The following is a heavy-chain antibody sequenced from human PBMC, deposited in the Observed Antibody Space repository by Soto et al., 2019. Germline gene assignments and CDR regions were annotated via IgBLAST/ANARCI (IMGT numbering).Heavy chain of an antibody. Sequence: EVQLVESGGGLVQPGGSLRLSCTASGFTFSSSWMSWVRQAPGKGLEWVANIKEDGSEKNYVDSVKGRFTISRDNAKNSLNLQMSSLRAEDTAVYYCARGRVCMTWGQGTMVIVSS. CDR2: IKEDGSEK. V-gene: IGHV3-7*04. J-gene: IGHJ3*01. D-gene: IGHD2-8*01. CDR1: GFTFSSSW. CDR3: ARGRVCMT.